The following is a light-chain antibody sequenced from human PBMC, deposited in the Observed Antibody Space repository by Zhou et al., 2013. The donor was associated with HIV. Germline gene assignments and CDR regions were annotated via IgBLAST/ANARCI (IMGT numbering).Light chain of an antibody. CDR1: ESIGQW. CDR3: QQYSDWPVT. Sequence: DILLTQSPLALSVYIGDRVTITCRANESIGQWLAWYQQKPGKAPKVVIYKASTLESGVPSRFSGSGSGTKFTLTVSSVQSEDFAVYYCQQYSDWPVTFGGGTKVDI. CDR2: KAS. J-gene: IGKJ4*01. V-gene: IGKV1-5*03.